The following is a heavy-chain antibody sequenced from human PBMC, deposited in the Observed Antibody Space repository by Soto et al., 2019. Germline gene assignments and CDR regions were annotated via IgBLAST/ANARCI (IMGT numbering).Heavy chain of an antibody. V-gene: IGHV4-30-2*01. CDR2: IYHSGST. Sequence: QLQLQESGSGLVKPSQTLSLTCAVSGGSISCGGYSWSWIRQPPGKGLEWIGYIYHSGSTYYNPSLKSRVTISVDRSKNQFSRKLSSVTAADTAVYYCATAGGLGAVAADYWGQGTLVTVSS. J-gene: IGHJ4*02. D-gene: IGHD6-19*01. CDR1: GGSISCGGYS. CDR3: ATAGGLGAVAADY.